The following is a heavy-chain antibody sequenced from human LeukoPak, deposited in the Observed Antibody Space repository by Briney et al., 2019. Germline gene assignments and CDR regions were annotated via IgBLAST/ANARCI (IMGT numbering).Heavy chain of an antibody. J-gene: IGHJ4*02. CDR2: IFYSGST. V-gene: IGHV4-59*01. D-gene: IGHD2-15*01. Sequence: SETLSLTCTVSDDSISSYFWFWIRQPPGKGLEWIGHIFYSGSTNYNPSLKSRVTISVDTSKNQFSLRLSSVTAADTAVYYCAREGRYCSGGSCLDYWGQGTLVTVSS. CDR1: DDSISSYF. CDR3: AREGRYCSGGSCLDY.